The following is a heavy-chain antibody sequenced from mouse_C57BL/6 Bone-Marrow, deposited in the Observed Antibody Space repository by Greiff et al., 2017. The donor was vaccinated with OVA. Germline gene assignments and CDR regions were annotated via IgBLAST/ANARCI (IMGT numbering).Heavy chain of an antibody. CDR1: GYSFTIYY. CDR2: IYPGSVNT. J-gene: IGHJ4*01. Sequence: LQESVPYLVHPLPSVKISCKASGYSFTIYYIHWVKQRPGQGLEWIGWIYPGSVNTKYNEKFKGKATLTADTSSSTAYMQLSSLTSEDSAVYYCARSNYGGLAMDYWGQGTSVTVSS. V-gene: IGHV1-66*01. D-gene: IGHD2-5*01. CDR3: ARSNYGGLAMDY.